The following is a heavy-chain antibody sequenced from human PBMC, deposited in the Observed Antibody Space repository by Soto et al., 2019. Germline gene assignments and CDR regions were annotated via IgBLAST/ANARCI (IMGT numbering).Heavy chain of an antibody. CDR2: IRSKANSYAT. Sequence: QPGGSLRLSCAASGFTFSGSAMHWVRQASGKGLEWVGRIRSKANSYATAYAASVKGRFTISRDDSKNTAYLQMNSLKTEDTAVYYCTRQDEEYSSSSVDGDYWGQGTLVTVSS. CDR1: GFTFSGSA. J-gene: IGHJ4*02. D-gene: IGHD6-6*01. V-gene: IGHV3-73*01. CDR3: TRQDEEYSSSSVDGDY.